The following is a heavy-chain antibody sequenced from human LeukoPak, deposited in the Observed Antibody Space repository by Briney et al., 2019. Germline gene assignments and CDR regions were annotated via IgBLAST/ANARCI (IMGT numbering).Heavy chain of an antibody. CDR2: VSTGSNYI. D-gene: IGHD5-12*01. Sequence: GGSLRLSCAASGFTFSSMNWVRQAPGKGLEWVSSVSTGSNYIYYADSVKGRFTISRDNDKNSLYLQMNSLRAEDTAVYYCAKGSGWLPDYWGQGTLVTVSS. V-gene: IGHV3-21*01. CDR1: GFTFSS. CDR3: AKGSGWLPDY. J-gene: IGHJ4*02.